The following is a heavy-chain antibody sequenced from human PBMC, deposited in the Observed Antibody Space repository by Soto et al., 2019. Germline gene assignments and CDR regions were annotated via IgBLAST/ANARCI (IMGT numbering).Heavy chain of an antibody. CDR2: IYYSGST. Sequence: QVQLQESGPGLEKPSQTLSLTCTVSGGSISSGDYYWSWIRQPPGKGLEWIGYIYYSGSTYYNPSLKSRVTISVDTSKNQFSLKLSSVTAADTAVYYCARDLDSITMVRGVMNYGMDVWGQGTTVTVSS. V-gene: IGHV4-30-4*01. CDR3: ARDLDSITMVRGVMNYGMDV. CDR1: GGSISSGDYY. J-gene: IGHJ6*02. D-gene: IGHD3-10*01.